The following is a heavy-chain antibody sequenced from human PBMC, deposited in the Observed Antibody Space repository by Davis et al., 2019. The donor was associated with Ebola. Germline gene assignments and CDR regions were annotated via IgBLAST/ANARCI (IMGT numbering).Heavy chain of an antibody. J-gene: IGHJ4*02. CDR2: ISYDGSNK. Sequence: PGGSLRLSCAASGFTFSSYAMHWVRQAPGKGLEWVAVISYDGSNKYYADSLKGRFTISRDNSKNTLFLQMNSLRSEDTAVYYCARVGCSSTSCYSLDYWGQGTLVTVSS. D-gene: IGHD2-2*01. CDR3: ARVGCSSTSCYSLDY. CDR1: GFTFSSYA. V-gene: IGHV3-30*04.